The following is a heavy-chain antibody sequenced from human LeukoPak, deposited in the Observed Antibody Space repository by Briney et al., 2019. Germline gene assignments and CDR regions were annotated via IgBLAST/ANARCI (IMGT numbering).Heavy chain of an antibody. Sequence: PGGSLRLSCAASGFTFSTYWMTWVRQAPGKGLEWVANIRPDAGEKNYAESVKGRFTISRDNTKNSLYLQLNSLRVEDTAIYYCARSGPIDYWGQGTLVTVSS. CDR3: ARSGPIDY. J-gene: IGHJ4*02. D-gene: IGHD3-10*01. CDR2: IRPDAGEK. CDR1: GFTFSTYW. V-gene: IGHV3-7*01.